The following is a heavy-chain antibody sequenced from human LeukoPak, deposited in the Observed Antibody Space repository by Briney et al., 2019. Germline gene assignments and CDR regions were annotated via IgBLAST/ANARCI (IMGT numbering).Heavy chain of an antibody. CDR1: GFTFGDYA. Sequence: GGSLRLSCAASGFTFGDYAMSWVRQAPAKGLEWVSAIDSVKGRFTISRDNSKNTLYLQMKSLRAGDTALYYCVGGYQLLLFDDWGQGTLVTVSS. J-gene: IGHJ4*02. CDR3: VGGYQLLLFDD. D-gene: IGHD2-2*01. V-gene: IGHV3-23*01. CDR2: I.